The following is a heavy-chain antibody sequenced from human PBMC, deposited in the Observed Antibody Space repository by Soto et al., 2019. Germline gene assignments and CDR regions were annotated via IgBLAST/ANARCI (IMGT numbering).Heavy chain of an antibody. V-gene: IGHV3-23*01. CDR1: GFTFSSYA. D-gene: IGHD3-3*01. Sequence: GVLRLSCAASGFTFSSYAMSWVRQAPGKGLEWVSAISGSGGSTYYADSVKGRFTISRDNSKNTLYLQMNSLRAEDTAVYYCAKDRTRIIRFLEWLLSRSFDYWGQGTLVTVSS. CDR2: ISGSGGST. CDR3: AKDRTRIIRFLEWLLSRSFDY. J-gene: IGHJ4*02.